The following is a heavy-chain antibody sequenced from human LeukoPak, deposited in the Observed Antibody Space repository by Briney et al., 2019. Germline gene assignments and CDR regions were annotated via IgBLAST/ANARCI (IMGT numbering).Heavy chain of an antibody. V-gene: IGHV3-23*01. Sequence: PGGSLRLSCIASGFTFSTYAMTWVRQAPGEGLEWVSGISGSGGSTYYTDSVKGRFTISRDNPKNTLHLQMSSLRAEDTALYYCVKDRCARTICPEVWGQGTLVTVSS. CDR2: ISGSGGST. D-gene: IGHD2-2*01. J-gene: IGHJ4*02. CDR1: GFTFSTYA. CDR3: VKDRCARTICPEV.